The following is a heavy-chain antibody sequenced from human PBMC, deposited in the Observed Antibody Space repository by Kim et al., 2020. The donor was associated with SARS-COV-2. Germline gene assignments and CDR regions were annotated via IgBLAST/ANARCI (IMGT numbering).Heavy chain of an antibody. V-gene: IGHV3-23*01. CDR1: GFTFSSYA. CDR2: ISGSGGST. Sequence: GGSLRLSCAASGFTFSSYAMSWVRQAPGKGLEWVSAISGSGGSTYYADSVKGRFTISRDNSKNTLYLQMNSLRAEDTAVYYCAKTPLYCSSTSCYPWDYFDYGGQGTLVTVSS. J-gene: IGHJ4*02. CDR3: AKTPLYCSSTSCYPWDYFDY. D-gene: IGHD2-2*01.